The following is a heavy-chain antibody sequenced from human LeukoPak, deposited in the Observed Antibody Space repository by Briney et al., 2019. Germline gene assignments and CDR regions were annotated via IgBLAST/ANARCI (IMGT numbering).Heavy chain of an antibody. CDR3: ACYDYSNYFRDY. CDR2: IYHSGST. J-gene: IGHJ4*02. CDR1: GGSISSGGYS. D-gene: IGHD4-11*01. V-gene: IGHV4-30-2*01. Sequence: PSETLSLTCAVSGGSISSGGYSWSWIRQPPGKGLEWIGYIYHSGSTYYNPSLKSRVTISVDRSKNQFSLKLSSVTAADTAVYYCACYDYSNYFRDYWGQGTLVTVSS.